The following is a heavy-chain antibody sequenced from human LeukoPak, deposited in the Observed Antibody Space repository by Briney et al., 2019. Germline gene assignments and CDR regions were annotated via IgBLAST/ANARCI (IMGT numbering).Heavy chain of an antibody. CDR1: GFSFSSYA. CDR2: ISGSGGST. J-gene: IGHJ4*02. D-gene: IGHD3-22*01. V-gene: IGHV3-23*01. Sequence: GGSLKLSCAASGFSFSSYAMSWVRQAPGKGLEWVSAISGSGGSTYYADSVKGRFTISRDNSKNTLYLQMNSLRAEDTAVYYCAKFDSSGYSLGYWGQGTLVTVSS. CDR3: AKFDSSGYSLGY.